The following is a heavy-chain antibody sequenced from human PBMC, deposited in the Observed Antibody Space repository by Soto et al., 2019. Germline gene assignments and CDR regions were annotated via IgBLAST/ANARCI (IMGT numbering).Heavy chain of an antibody. D-gene: IGHD2-21*01. CDR2: ISYHGSNE. CDR1: GLTFSNYA. Sequence: QVQLVESGGGVVQPGRSLRLSCEASGLTFSNYAMHWVRQAPGKGLEWLAGISYHGSNEYYADSVKGRFTISRDNSKNTLYLQMNSLRVEDTAVYYCARDAYGMDVWGQGTTVTVSS. CDR3: ARDAYGMDV. J-gene: IGHJ6*01. V-gene: IGHV3-30-3*01.